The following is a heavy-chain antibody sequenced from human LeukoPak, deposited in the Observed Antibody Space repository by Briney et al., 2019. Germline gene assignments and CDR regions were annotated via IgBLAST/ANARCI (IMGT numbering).Heavy chain of an antibody. CDR1: GFTFSSYS. V-gene: IGHV3-21*01. CDR3: ARYSSSSVAVAGTANDAFDI. CDR2: ISSSSSYI. D-gene: IGHD6-19*01. Sequence: GGSLRLSCAASGFTFSSYSMNWVRQAPGKGLEWVSSISSSSSYIYYADSVKGRFTISRDNAKNSLYLQMNSLRAEDTAVYYCARYSSSSVAVAGTANDAFDIWGQGTMVTVSS. J-gene: IGHJ3*02.